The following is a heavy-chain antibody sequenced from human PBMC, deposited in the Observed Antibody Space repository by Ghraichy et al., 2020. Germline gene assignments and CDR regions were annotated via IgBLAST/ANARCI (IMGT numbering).Heavy chain of an antibody. Sequence: SETLSLICAVSGGSISSGGYSWSWIRQPPGKGLEWIGYIYHSGSTYYNPSLKSRVTISVDRSKNQFSLKLSSVTAADTAVYYCARGGNYYYYGMDVWGQGTTVTVSS. CDR1: GGSISSGGYS. D-gene: IGHD3-16*01. CDR2: IYHSGST. V-gene: IGHV4-30-2*01. J-gene: IGHJ6*02. CDR3: ARGGNYYYYGMDV.